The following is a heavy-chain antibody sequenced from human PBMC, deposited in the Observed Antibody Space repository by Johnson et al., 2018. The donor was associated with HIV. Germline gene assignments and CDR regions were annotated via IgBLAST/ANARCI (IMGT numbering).Heavy chain of an antibody. D-gene: IGHD1-1*01. J-gene: IGHJ3*02. V-gene: IGHV3-30-3*01. Sequence: QMQLVESGGGVVQPGRSLRLSCAASGFTFSSYAMHWVRQVPGKGLEWVAIISFDGSNEYYADSVKGRFTISRDNFKNTLFLQMNSLRVEDTAVYYCARAYNYPIWGQGTMLTVSS. CDR1: GFTFSSYA. CDR3: ARAYNYPI. CDR2: ISFDGSNE.